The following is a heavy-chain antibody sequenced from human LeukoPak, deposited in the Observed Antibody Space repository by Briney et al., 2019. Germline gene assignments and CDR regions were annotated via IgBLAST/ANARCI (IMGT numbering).Heavy chain of an antibody. Sequence: PSETLSLTCTVSGGSISSYYWSWIRQPPGKGLEWIGYIYYSGSTNYNPSLKSRVTISVDTSKNQFSLKLSSVTAADTAVYYCARPGVVVAATLAPDAFDIWGQGTMVTVSS. D-gene: IGHD2-15*01. CDR3: ARPGVVVAATLAPDAFDI. CDR2: IYYSGST. CDR1: GGSISSYY. V-gene: IGHV4-59*08. J-gene: IGHJ3*02.